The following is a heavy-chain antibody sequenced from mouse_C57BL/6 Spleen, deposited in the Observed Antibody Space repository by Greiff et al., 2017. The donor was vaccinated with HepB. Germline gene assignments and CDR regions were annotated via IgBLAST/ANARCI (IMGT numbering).Heavy chain of an antibody. V-gene: IGHV1-64*01. Sequence: VQLQQPGAELVKPGASVKLSCKASGYTFTSYWMHWVKQRPGQGLEWIGMIHPNSGSTNYNEKFKSKATLTVDKSSSTAYMQLSSLTSEDSAVYYCARRGITTVPFWSFDDWGTGTTVTVSS. D-gene: IGHD1-1*01. CDR2: IHPNSGST. CDR1: GYTFTSYW. J-gene: IGHJ1*03. CDR3: ARRGITTVPFWSFDD.